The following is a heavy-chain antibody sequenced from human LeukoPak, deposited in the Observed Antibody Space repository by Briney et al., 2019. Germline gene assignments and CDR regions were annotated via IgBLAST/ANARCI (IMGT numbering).Heavy chain of an antibody. Sequence: SETLSLTCTVSGGSISSYYWSWIRQPPGKGLEWIGYIYYSGSTYYNPSLKSRVTISVDTSKNQFSLKLSSVTAADTAVYYCARQSYGDYVFDYWGQGTLVTVSS. CDR3: ARQSYGDYVFDY. J-gene: IGHJ4*02. D-gene: IGHD4-17*01. V-gene: IGHV4-59*04. CDR2: IYYSGST. CDR1: GGSISSYY.